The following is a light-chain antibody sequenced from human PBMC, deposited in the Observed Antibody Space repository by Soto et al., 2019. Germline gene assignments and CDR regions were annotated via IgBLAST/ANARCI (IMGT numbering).Light chain of an antibody. CDR2: EVS. J-gene: IGLJ3*02. Sequence: QSVLTQPASVSGSPGQSITISCTGTSSDVGGYNYLSWYQQNPGKAPKVMIYEVSNRPSGVSNRFSGSKSGNTASLTISGLQAEDEADYYCSSHTTSGTPVFGGGTKLTVL. CDR3: SSHTTSGTPV. V-gene: IGLV2-14*01. CDR1: SSDVGGYNY.